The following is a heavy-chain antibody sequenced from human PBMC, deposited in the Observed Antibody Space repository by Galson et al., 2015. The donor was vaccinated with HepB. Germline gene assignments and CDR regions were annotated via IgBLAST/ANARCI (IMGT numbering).Heavy chain of an antibody. J-gene: IGHJ6*02. V-gene: IGHV1-69*13. D-gene: IGHD2-15*01. CDR2: IIPIFGTA. Sequence: SVKVSCKASGGTFSSYAISWVRQAPGRGLEWMGGIIPIFGTANYAQKFQGRVTITADESTSTAYMELSSLRSEDTAVYYCARLRRYCSGGSCYQNGMDVWGQGTTVTVSS. CDR3: ARLRRYCSGGSCYQNGMDV. CDR1: GGTFSSYA.